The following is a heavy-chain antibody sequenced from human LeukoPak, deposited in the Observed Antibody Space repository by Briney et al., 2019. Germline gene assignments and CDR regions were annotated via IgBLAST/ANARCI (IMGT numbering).Heavy chain of an antibody. CDR1: GGSISNYY. V-gene: IGHV4-59*01. J-gene: IGHJ4*02. Sequence: KPSETLSLTCPVSGGSISNYYYWTWIRQPPGKGLGWIGYINYRGNTNYNPSLKNRVSMSVDMSKNQFSLKLRSVTAADTAVYFCAREGYSSGWNDCWGQGTLVTVSS. CDR3: AREGYSSGWNDC. D-gene: IGHD6-19*01. CDR2: INYRGNT.